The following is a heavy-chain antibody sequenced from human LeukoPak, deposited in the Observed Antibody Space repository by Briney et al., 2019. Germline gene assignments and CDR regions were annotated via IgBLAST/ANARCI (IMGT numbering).Heavy chain of an antibody. CDR3: ARDAAAAGLYYFDY. CDR1: GGSISSYY. CDR2: IYTSGST. Sequence: SETLSPTCTVSGGSISSYYWSWIRQPAGKGLEWIGRIYTSGSTNYNPSLKSRVTISVDKSKNQFSLKLSSVTAADTAVYYCARDAAAAGLYYFDYWGQGTLVTVSS. D-gene: IGHD6-13*01. J-gene: IGHJ4*02. V-gene: IGHV4-4*07.